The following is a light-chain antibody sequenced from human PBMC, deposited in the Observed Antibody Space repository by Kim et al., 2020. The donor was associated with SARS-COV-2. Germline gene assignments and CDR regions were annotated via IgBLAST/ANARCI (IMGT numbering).Light chain of an antibody. Sequence: ASMGDRVTSTCQASQDINDYLDWYQQKPGEVPKLLIYDATRLETGVPSRFSGSGSGTDFTLTISSLQPDDIATYYCHQYDKFPQTFGQGTKVDIK. CDR2: DAT. CDR3: HQYDKFPQT. CDR1: QDINDY. J-gene: IGKJ1*01. V-gene: IGKV1-33*01.